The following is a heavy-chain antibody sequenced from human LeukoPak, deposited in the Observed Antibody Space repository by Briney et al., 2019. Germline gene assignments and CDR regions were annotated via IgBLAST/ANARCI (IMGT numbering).Heavy chain of an antibody. Sequence: ASMKVSCKASEYTFTGYYMHWVRQAPGQGLEWMGWINPNSGGTNYAQKFQGRVTMTRDTSISTAYMELSRLRSDDTAVYYCARAPSFGGRELLVFDYWGQGTLVTVSS. J-gene: IGHJ4*02. CDR2: INPNSGGT. CDR1: EYTFTGYY. D-gene: IGHD1-26*01. V-gene: IGHV1-2*02. CDR3: ARAPSFGGRELLVFDY.